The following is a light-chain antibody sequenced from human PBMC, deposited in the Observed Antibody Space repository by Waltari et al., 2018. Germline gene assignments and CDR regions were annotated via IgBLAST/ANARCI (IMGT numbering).Light chain of an antibody. V-gene: IGLV2-14*03. J-gene: IGLJ1*01. CDR3: NSYTSSYTYV. Sequence: QSALTQPASVSGSPGQSITISCTGTSSDVGGYNFVSWYQQHPGKAPKRMIYGVSNRPSGVSSRCSGSKTGNTAALTITGLQAEDEADYYCNSYTSSYTYVFGTGTKVTVL. CDR2: GVS. CDR1: SSDVGGYNF.